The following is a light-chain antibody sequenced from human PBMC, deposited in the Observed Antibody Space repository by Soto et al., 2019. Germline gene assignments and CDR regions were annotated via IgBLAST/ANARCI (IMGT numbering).Light chain of an antibody. Sequence: IQMTQSPSSLSASVGDRVTITCRASQGFSHFLAWYQHRPGKVPKLLIYSASTLQSGVPSRFSGSGSGTDFTLTISSLQPEDVATYYCQEYNFAPYTFGQGTKLEIK. CDR3: QEYNFAPYT. CDR2: SAS. V-gene: IGKV1-27*01. J-gene: IGKJ2*01. CDR1: QGFSHF.